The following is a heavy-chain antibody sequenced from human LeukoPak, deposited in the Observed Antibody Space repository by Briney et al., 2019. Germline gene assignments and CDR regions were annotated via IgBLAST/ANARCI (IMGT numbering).Heavy chain of an antibody. Sequence: GGSLRLSCAASGFTFSSYAMHWVRQAPGKGLEWVAVISYDGSNKYYADSVKGRFTISRDNSKNTLYLQMNSLRAEDTAVYYCARDGSGCSGGSCYSGTFFDYWGQGTPVTVSS. J-gene: IGHJ4*02. CDR3: ARDGSGCSGGSCYSGTFFDY. V-gene: IGHV3-30*04. D-gene: IGHD2-15*01. CDR2: ISYDGSNK. CDR1: GFTFSSYA.